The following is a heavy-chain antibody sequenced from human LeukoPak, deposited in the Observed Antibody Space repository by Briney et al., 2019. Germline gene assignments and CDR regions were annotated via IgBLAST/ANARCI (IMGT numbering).Heavy chain of an antibody. J-gene: IGHJ4*02. CDR1: GFTFSDYV. Sequence: PGGSLRLSCAASGFTFSDYVMSWVRQAPGKGLVWVSHINTDGSNTNYADSVKGRFTISRDNAKNTLYLQMNSLRVEDTAVYYCGRGYSGSWAYWGQGTLVTVSP. V-gene: IGHV3-74*01. CDR3: GRGYSGSWAY. D-gene: IGHD1-26*01. CDR2: INTDGSNT.